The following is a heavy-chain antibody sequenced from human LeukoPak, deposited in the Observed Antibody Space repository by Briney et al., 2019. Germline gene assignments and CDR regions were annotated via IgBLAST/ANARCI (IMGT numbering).Heavy chain of an antibody. CDR3: ATAVLYGGNDFDY. CDR2: INPNSGVT. Sequence: ASVKVSCKASGYTFTCYYMHWVRQAPGQGLEWMGWINPNSGVTKFAQRFQGRVTITRDTSTSTAYLDLSSLRSDDTAVYYCATAVLYGGNDFDYWGQGTLVTVS. J-gene: IGHJ4*02. V-gene: IGHV1-2*02. CDR1: GYTFTCYY. D-gene: IGHD5-12*01.